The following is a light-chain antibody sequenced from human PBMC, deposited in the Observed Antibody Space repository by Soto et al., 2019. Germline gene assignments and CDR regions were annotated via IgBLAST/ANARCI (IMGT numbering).Light chain of an antibody. Sequence: EIVLAQCPGTLSLSPGESATLSCRASQSVXSSFLAWYKQNAGQAPSLLXYGASRRATGIPDRLSGSGSGTDFTLTISRLEPEYFAVYYFQQYVSSPWAFGQGTKVDIK. CDR3: QQYVSSPWA. CDR2: GAS. CDR1: QSVXSSF. J-gene: IGKJ1*01. V-gene: IGKV3-20*01.